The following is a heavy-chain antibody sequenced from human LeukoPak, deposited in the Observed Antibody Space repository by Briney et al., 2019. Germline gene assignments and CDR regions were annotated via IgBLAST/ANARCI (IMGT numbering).Heavy chain of an antibody. V-gene: IGHV1-69*13. CDR2: IILIFGTA. Sequence: SVKVSCKASGGTFSSYAISWVRQAPGQGGEWLGGIILIFGTANYAQKSQGRVTITADESTSTAYMELSSLRSEDAAVYYCASSPPGEDLWLALKHFPYWGQGTLVTVSS. D-gene: IGHD6-19*01. CDR1: GGTFSSYA. J-gene: IGHJ4*02. CDR3: ASSPPGEDLWLALKHFPY.